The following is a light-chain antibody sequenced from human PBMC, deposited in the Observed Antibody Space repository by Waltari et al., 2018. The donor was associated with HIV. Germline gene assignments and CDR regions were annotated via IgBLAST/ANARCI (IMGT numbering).Light chain of an antibody. CDR3: QQSNSYPLT. CDR1: QDISNY. V-gene: IGKV1-9*01. Sequence: DIQLTQSPSFLSASVGDRVTITFRASQDISNYLAWYQQKPGGAPKLLMYGVSTRRSDVPSRCSGGGSGTEFTLTVTNLQPEDFGFYFCQQSNSYPLTFGGGTEVDIK. CDR2: GVS. J-gene: IGKJ4*01.